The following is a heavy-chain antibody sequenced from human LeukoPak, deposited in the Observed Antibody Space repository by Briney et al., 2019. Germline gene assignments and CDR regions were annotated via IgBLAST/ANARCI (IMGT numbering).Heavy chain of an antibody. Sequence: GGSLRLSCTASGFTFSNHAVAWVRQGPGKGLEWVSAISGSGGSTYYADSVKGRFTLSRENSKNTLSLQMNSLRVDDTAVYYCAKSRARKEGSSGSIDSWGQGTLVTVSS. CDR2: ISGSGGST. CDR1: GFTFSNHA. D-gene: IGHD3-22*01. CDR3: AKSRARKEGSSGSIDS. V-gene: IGHV3-23*01. J-gene: IGHJ4*02.